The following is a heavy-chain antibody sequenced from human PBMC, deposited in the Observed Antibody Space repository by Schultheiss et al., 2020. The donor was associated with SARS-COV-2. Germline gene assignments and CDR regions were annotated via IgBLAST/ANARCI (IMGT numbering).Heavy chain of an antibody. CDR3: ARKTQLLYAFDI. J-gene: IGHJ3*02. Sequence: GGSLRLSCAASGFTFSSYSMNWVRQAPGKGLEWVSSISSSSSYIYYADSVKGRFSVTRDNAKNSLFLQINSLRAEDTAVYYCARKTQLLYAFDIWGQGTMVTVSS. V-gene: IGHV3-21*01. CDR1: GFTFSSYS. CDR2: ISSSSSYI. D-gene: IGHD2-2*01.